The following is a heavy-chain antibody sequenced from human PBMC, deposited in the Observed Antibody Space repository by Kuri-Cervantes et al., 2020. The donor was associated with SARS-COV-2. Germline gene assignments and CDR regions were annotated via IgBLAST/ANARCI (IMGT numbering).Heavy chain of an antibody. CDR1: GGSFSGYY. CDR3: ARYPTGSSGWYSSDAFGI. CDR2: INHSGST. J-gene: IGHJ3*02. V-gene: IGHV4-34*01. Sequence: SETLSLTCAVYGGSFSGYYWSWIRQPPGKGLEWIGEINHSGSTNYNPSLKSRVTISVDTSKNQFSLKLSSVTAADTAVYYCARYPTGSSGWYSSDAFGIWGQGTMVTVSS. D-gene: IGHD6-19*01.